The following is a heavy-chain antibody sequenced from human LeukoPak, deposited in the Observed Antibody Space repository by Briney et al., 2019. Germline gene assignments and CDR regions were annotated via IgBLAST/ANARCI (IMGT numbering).Heavy chain of an antibody. V-gene: IGHV3-23*01. CDR2: ISVSGGNT. CDR3: AKRRTNYDILTGDFDY. Sequence: GGSLRLSCEASGFTFSSYGMSWVRQAPGKGLEWVSGISVSGGNTFYADSVKGRFTISRDNSKNTLYLQMNSLRAEDTAVYYCAKRRTNYDILTGDFDYWGQGTLVTVSS. CDR1: GFTFSSYG. J-gene: IGHJ4*02. D-gene: IGHD3-9*01.